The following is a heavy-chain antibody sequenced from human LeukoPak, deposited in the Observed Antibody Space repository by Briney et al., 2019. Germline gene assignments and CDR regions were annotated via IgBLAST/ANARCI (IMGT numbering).Heavy chain of an antibody. J-gene: IGHJ4*02. Sequence: GESLKISCKGSGSSFTSYWIGWVRPMPGKGLEWMGIIYPGDSDTRYSPSFQGQVTISADKSISTAYLQWSSLKASDTAMYYCARPVEMATMYYFDYWGQGTLVTVSS. CDR1: GSSFTSYW. D-gene: IGHD5-24*01. CDR2: IYPGDSDT. V-gene: IGHV5-51*01. CDR3: ARPVEMATMYYFDY.